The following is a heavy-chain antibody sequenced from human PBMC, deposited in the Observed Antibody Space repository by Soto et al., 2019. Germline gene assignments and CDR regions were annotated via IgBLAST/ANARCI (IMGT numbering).Heavy chain of an antibody. J-gene: IGHJ6*02. CDR1: GFTFSRSG. CDR2: ISYDESIK. V-gene: IGHV3-30*18. D-gene: IGHD3-3*01. CDR3: AKDHGFLDWLPPYYYYYGMDV. Sequence: GGSLRLSCAACGFTFSRSGMHWVRQAPGKGLEWVALISYDESIKYYADSVKGRFTISRDNSKYTLYLQMNSLRAEDTAVYYCAKDHGFLDWLPPYYYYYGMDVWGQGTTVTVSS.